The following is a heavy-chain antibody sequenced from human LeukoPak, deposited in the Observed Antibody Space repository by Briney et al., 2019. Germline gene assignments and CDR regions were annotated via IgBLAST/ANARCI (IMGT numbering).Heavy chain of an antibody. V-gene: IGHV1-46*01. J-gene: IGHJ4*02. CDR1: GYTFTSYY. CDR2: INPSGGST. D-gene: IGHD6-6*01. CDR3: ARAEYRSIAARPDSLGGY. Sequence: ASVKVSCKASGYTFTSYYMHWVRQAPGQGLEWMGIINPSGGSTSYAQKFQGRVTMTRDTSTSTVYMELSGLRSEDTAVYYCARAEYRSIAARPDSLGGYWGQGTLVTVSS.